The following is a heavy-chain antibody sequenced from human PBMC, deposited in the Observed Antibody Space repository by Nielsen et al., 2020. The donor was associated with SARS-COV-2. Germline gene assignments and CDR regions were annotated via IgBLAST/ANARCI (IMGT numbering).Heavy chain of an antibody. D-gene: IGHD1-26*01. CDR3: ARQSGSYLHYFDY. CDR1: GYTFTSYA. V-gene: IGHV1-3*01. CDR2: INAGNGNT. Sequence: ASVKVSCKAYGYTFTSYAMHWVRQAPGQRLEWMGWINAGNGNTKYSQKFQGRVTITRDTSASTAYMELSSLRSEDTAVYYCARQSGSYLHYFDYWGQGTLVAVSS. J-gene: IGHJ4*02.